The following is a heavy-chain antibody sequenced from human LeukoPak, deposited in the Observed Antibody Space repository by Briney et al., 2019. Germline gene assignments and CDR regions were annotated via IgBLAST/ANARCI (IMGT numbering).Heavy chain of an antibody. J-gene: IGHJ6*03. CDR3: ARGYYDFWSGYLYYYYMDV. Sequence: SETLSLTCTVSGGSISSHYWSWIRQPPGKGLEWIGYIYYSGSTNYNPSLKSRVTISVDTTKNQFSLKLSSVTAADTAVYYCARGYYDFWSGYLYYYYMDVWGKGTTVTVSS. CDR2: IYYSGST. D-gene: IGHD3-3*01. CDR1: GGSISSHY. V-gene: IGHV4-59*11.